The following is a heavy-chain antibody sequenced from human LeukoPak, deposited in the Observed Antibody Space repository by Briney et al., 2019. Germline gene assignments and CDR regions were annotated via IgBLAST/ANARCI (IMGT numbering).Heavy chain of an antibody. D-gene: IGHD2-2*01. CDR3: AGEGVGGTLKYQLLKYWFDP. V-gene: IGHV1-69*13. Sequence: SVTVSCKASGGTFSSYAINWVRQAPGQGLEWMGGIISIFGTVNYAQKFQGRVTITADESTSTAYMELSSLRSEDTAVYYCAGEGVGGTLKYQLLKYWFDPWGQGTLVTVSS. J-gene: IGHJ5*02. CDR2: IISIFGTV. CDR1: GGTFSSYA.